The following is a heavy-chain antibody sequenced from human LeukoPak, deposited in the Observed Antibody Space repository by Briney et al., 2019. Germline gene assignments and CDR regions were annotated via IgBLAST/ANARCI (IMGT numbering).Heavy chain of an antibody. CDR1: GYTFTGYY. Sequence: ASVKVSCKASGYTFTGYYVHWVRQAPGQGLEWMGRINPNSGDTNYAQKFQGRVTMTEDTSTDTAYMELSSLRSEDTAVYYCATTVLNDFSKGNYGMDVWGQGTTVTVSS. CDR3: ATTVLNDFSKGNYGMDV. D-gene: IGHD3-3*01. V-gene: IGHV1-2*06. J-gene: IGHJ6*02. CDR2: INPNSGDT.